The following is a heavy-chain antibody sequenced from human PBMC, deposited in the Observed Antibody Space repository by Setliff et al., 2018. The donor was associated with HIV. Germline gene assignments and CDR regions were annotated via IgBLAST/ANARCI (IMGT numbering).Heavy chain of an antibody. Sequence: ASVKVSCKASGYTFTSHYIHWVRQAPGQGLEWMGWINVNNDGTNYAQKFQGRVSMTRDTCIRTGYMELRGLTSDDKAVYYCARSIDLHYDFWSAYDYWGQGALVTVSS. CDR1: GYTFTSHY. V-gene: IGHV1-2*02. D-gene: IGHD3-3*01. CDR3: ARSIDLHYDFWSAYDY. J-gene: IGHJ4*02. CDR2: INVNNDGT.